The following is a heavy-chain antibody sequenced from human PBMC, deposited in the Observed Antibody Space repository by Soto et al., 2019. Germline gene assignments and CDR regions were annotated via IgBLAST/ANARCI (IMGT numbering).Heavy chain of an antibody. CDR3: TSHPLVGATDLLNDFDY. J-gene: IGHJ4*02. D-gene: IGHD1-26*01. Sequence: GGSLRLSCAASGFTFSNAWMNWVRQAPGKGLEWVGRIKSKTDGRTTDYAAPVKGRFTISRYDSKHTLYLQMNRLKTKDTALYYCTSHPLVGATDLLNDFDYWGQGTLVTVSS. CDR1: GFTFSNAW. V-gene: IGHV3-15*07. CDR2: IKSKTDGRTT.